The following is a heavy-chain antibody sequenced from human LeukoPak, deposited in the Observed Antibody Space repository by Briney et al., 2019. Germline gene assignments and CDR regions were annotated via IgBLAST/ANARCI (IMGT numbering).Heavy chain of an antibody. Sequence: GRSLRLSCAASGFTFSSYGMHWVRQAPGKGLEWVAVIWYDGSNKYYADSVKGRFTISRDNSKNTLYLQMNSLRAEDTAVYYCAMKTAVRGVIIPAEYFQHWGQGTLVTVSS. J-gene: IGHJ1*01. D-gene: IGHD3-10*01. CDR1: GFTFSSYG. CDR2: IWYDGSNK. CDR3: AMKTAVRGVIIPAEYFQH. V-gene: IGHV3-33*01.